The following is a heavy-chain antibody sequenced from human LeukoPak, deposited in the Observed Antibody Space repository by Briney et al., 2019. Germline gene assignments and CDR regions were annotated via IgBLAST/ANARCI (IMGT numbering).Heavy chain of an antibody. CDR2: INHSGST. CDR3: ALSTTTVTTRTLDY. D-gene: IGHD4-17*01. Sequence: SETLSLTCAVYGGSFSGYYWSWIRQPPGKGLEWIGEINHSGSTNYNPSLKSRVTISVDTSKNQFPLKLSTVTAADTAVYYCALSTTTVTTRTLDYWGQGALVIVSS. V-gene: IGHV4-34*01. J-gene: IGHJ4*02. CDR1: GGSFSGYY.